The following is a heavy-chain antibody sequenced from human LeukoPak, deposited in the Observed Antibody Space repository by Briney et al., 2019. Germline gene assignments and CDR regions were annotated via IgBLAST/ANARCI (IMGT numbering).Heavy chain of an antibody. V-gene: IGHV3-23*01. CDR1: GFTFGSFA. D-gene: IGHD5-18*01. Sequence: PGGSLRLSSVASGFTFGSFAMYWVRQAPGKGLDWIAGIFGSGGSPHYADSVKGRFTISRDNSKNTVYLQMNSRRAEDTGVYYCGKTTAGYSSGQKPAWPVDYWGQGTLVTVSS. CDR2: IFGSGGSP. J-gene: IGHJ4*02. CDR3: GKTTAGYSSGQKPAWPVDY.